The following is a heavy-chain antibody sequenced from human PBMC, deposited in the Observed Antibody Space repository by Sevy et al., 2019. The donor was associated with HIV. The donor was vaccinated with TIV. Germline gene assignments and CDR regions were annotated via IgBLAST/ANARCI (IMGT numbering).Heavy chain of an antibody. Sequence: GGSLRLSCTASGFTFSNFGMHWVRQVPGKGLEWVTFIRYDGSDKYYVASVKGRFTISRDDSKNTLYLQMDSLRAEDTAIYYCATDFAGPGRRYFDYWGQGTLVTVSS. J-gene: IGHJ4*02. CDR2: IRYDGSDK. CDR3: ATDFAGPGRRYFDY. D-gene: IGHD6-13*01. V-gene: IGHV3-30*02. CDR1: GFTFSNFG.